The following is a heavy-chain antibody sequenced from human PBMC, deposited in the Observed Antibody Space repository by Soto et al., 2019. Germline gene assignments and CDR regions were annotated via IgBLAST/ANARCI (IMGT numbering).Heavy chain of an antibody. CDR1: GFTFSNAW. CDR2: IKSKTDGGTT. D-gene: IGHD1-20*01. V-gene: IGHV3-15*01. J-gene: IGHJ3*02. CDR3: TTDQVTGTDAFDI. Sequence: GSLRLSCAASGFTFSNAWMSWVRQAPGKGLEWVGRIKSKTDGGTTDYAAPVKGRFTISRDDSNNTLYLQMNSLKTEDTAVYYCTTDQVTGTDAFDIWGQGTMVTVSS.